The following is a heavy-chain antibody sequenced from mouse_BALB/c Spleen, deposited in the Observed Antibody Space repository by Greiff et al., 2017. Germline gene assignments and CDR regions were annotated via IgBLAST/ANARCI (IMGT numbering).Heavy chain of an antibody. CDR3: AREERGFAY. V-gene: IGHV1-18*01. CDR1: GYTFTDYN. Sequence: VQLQQSGPELVKPGASVKILCTASGYTFTDYNMDWVKQSHGKSLEWIGDINPNNGGTIYNQKFKGKATLTVDKSSSTAYMELRSLTSEDTAVYYCAREERGFAYWGQGTLVTVSA. J-gene: IGHJ3*01. CDR2: INPNNGGT.